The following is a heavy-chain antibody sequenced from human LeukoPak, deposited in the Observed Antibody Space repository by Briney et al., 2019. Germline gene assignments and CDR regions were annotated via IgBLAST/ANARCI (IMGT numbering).Heavy chain of an antibody. V-gene: IGHV1-2*02. Sequence: GASVKVSCKASGYIFTGYYMHWVRQAPGQGLEWMGWINPNSGGTNYAQKFQGRVTMTRDTSISTAYMELSRLRSDDTAVYYCARWWGIAVAADYWGQGTLVTVSS. CDR3: ARWWGIAVAADY. D-gene: IGHD6-19*01. J-gene: IGHJ4*02. CDR2: INPNSGGT. CDR1: GYIFTGYY.